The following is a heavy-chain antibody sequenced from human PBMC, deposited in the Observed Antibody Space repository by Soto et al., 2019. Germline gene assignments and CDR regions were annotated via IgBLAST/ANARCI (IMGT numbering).Heavy chain of an antibody. CDR3: TKGSNRRGDWTVDSFDV. CDR2: ISGSSKTT. V-gene: IGHV3-23*01. CDR1: GITISPYS. J-gene: IGHJ3*01. D-gene: IGHD2-21*02. Sequence: GGSLRLSCAASGITISPYSMTWVRQAPGKGLEWVTGISGSSKTTYYADSVKGRFTISRDNSKNMMYLQMNSLRVEDTALYYCTKGSNRRGDWTVDSFDVWGQGKMVTVSS.